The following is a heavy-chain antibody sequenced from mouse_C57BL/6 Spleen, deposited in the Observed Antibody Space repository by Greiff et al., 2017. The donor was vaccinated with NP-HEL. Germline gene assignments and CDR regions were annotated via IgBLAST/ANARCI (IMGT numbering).Heavy chain of an antibody. V-gene: IGHV1-61*01. CDR3: AGDYYGSCAY. CDR1: GYTFTSYW. D-gene: IGHD1-1*01. J-gene: IGHJ3*01. CDR2: IYPSDSET. Sequence: VQLQQPGAELVRPGSSVKLSCKASGYTFTSYWMDWVKQRPGQGLEWIGNIYPSDSETHYNQKFKGKATLTVDKSSSTAYMQLSSLTSEDSAVYYCAGDYYGSCAYWGQGTLVTVSA.